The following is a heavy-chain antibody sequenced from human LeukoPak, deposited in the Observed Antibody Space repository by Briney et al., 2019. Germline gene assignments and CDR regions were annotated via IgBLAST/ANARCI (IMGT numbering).Heavy chain of an antibody. CDR3: ARARLAAGTIYFDY. CDR1: GFTFSSYS. J-gene: IGHJ4*02. Sequence: SGGSLRLSCAASGFTFSSYSMNWVRQAPGKGLEWVSSISSSSSYIYYADSVKGRFTISRVNAKNSLYLQMNSLRAEDTAVYYCARARLAAGTIYFDYWGQGTLVTVSS. V-gene: IGHV3-21*01. D-gene: IGHD6-19*01. CDR2: ISSSSSYI.